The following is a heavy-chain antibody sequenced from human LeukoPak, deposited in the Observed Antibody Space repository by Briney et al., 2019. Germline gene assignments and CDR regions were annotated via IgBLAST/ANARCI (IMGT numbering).Heavy chain of an antibody. D-gene: IGHD6-19*01. CDR3: AKLPVSYSSGWSNFDY. CDR2: ISDTGGST. Sequence: GGSLRLSCAASGFTFSNYAMSWVRQAPGRGLEWVSGISDTGGSTYYADSVKGRFTISRDNSKNTLYLQMNSLRAEDTAIYYCAKLPVSYSSGWSNFDYWGQGTLVTVSS. V-gene: IGHV3-23*01. CDR1: GFTFSNYA. J-gene: IGHJ4*02.